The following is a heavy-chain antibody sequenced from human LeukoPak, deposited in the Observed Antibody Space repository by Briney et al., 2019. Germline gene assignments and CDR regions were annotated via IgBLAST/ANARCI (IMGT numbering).Heavy chain of an antibody. CDR3: ARHLSGVTGYSYGRGIDY. D-gene: IGHD5-18*01. V-gene: IGHV3-7*01. CDR1: GFTFSSYW. CDR2: IKKDGSEN. Sequence: GGSLRLSCAASGFTFSSYWLSWVRQAPGKGLEWVANIKKDGSENYYVDSVKGRFTISRDNAKMSLYLQMKSLRAEDTAVYYCARHLSGVTGYSYGRGIDYWGQGTLVTVSS. J-gene: IGHJ4*02.